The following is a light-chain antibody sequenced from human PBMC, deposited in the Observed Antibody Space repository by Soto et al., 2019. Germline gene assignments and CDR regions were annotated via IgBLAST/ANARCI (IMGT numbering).Light chain of an antibody. CDR3: QQYNNWPLT. CDR1: QSVSGN. J-gene: IGKJ4*01. V-gene: IGKV3-15*01. Sequence: EIVMTQSPATLSVSPGERATLSCRASQSVSGNLAWYQQKPGQAPRLLIYRASSRASGIPARFSGRGSGTEFTLTISGLQSEDFAVYYCQQYNNWPLTFGGGTKVEIK. CDR2: RAS.